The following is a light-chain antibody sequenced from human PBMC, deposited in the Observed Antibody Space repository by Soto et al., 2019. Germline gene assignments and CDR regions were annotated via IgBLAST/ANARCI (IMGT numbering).Light chain of an antibody. V-gene: IGLV2-14*01. Sequence: QSALTQPASVSGSPGQSITISCTGTNSDVGGYNYVSWYQQHPGKAPKLMIYEVRNRPSGVSNRFSGSKSANTASLTISGLQADAEADYYCSSYTSSSTLVFGGGTKLTVL. J-gene: IGLJ2*01. CDR3: SSYTSSSTLV. CDR1: NSDVGGYNY. CDR2: EVR.